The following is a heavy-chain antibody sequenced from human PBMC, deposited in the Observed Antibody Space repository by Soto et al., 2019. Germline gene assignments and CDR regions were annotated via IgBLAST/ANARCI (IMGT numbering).Heavy chain of an antibody. Sequence: GGSLRLSCAASGFTFSSYAMSWVRQAPGKGLEWVSAISGSGGSTYYADSVKGRFTISRDNSKNTLYLQMNSLRAEDTAVYYCAKDGWFGDNTEYYFDYWGQGTLVTVSS. D-gene: IGHD3-10*01. CDR2: ISGSGGST. V-gene: IGHV3-23*01. CDR3: AKDGWFGDNTEYYFDY. CDR1: GFTFSSYA. J-gene: IGHJ4*02.